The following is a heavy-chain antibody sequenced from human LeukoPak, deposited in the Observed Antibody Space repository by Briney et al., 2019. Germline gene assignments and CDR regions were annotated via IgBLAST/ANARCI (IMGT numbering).Heavy chain of an antibody. CDR2: ISSSSSYI. D-gene: IGHD5-18*01. CDR1: GFTFSSYS. Sequence: PGGSLRRSCAASGFTFSSYSMNWVRQAPGKGLEWVSSISSSSSYIYYADSVKGRFTISRDNAKNSLYLQMNSLRAEDTAVYYCASPYGPAMVFFGYWGQGTLVTVSS. V-gene: IGHV3-21*01. CDR3: ASPYGPAMVFFGY. J-gene: IGHJ4*02.